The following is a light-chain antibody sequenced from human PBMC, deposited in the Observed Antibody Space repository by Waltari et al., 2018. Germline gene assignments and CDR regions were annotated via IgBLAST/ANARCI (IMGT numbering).Light chain of an antibody. Sequence: QSALTQPRSVSGSPGQSVTISCTGTRRDVGGYNDVSWYQQHPGKVPKLIIFDVRTRPSGVPNRFSGSKSGNTASLTISGLLAEDEADYYCCSYAGSYTLIFGGGTKMTVL. V-gene: IGLV2-11*01. CDR3: CSYAGSYTLI. CDR2: DVR. CDR1: RRDVGGYND. J-gene: IGLJ2*01.